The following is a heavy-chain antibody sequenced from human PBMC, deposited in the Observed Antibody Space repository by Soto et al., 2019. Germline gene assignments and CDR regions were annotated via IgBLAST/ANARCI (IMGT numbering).Heavy chain of an antibody. CDR2: ISSNGGTT. J-gene: IGHJ4*02. CDR3: VIRVSGNYDY. V-gene: IGHV3-64*01. CDR1: GFTFSSYV. Sequence: EVQLAESGGGMVQPGGSLRLSCVASGFTFSSYVMHWVRQAPGKGLEYVSSISSNGGTTYYGNSVKGRFTISRDNSKNTLYLQMTSLRAEDMAVYYCVIRVSGNYDYWGQGTLVTVSS. D-gene: IGHD1-7*01.